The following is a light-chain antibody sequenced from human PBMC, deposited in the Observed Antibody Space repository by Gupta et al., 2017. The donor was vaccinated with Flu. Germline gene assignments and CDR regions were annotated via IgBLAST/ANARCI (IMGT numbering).Light chain of an antibody. CDR2: KTS. CDR3: QFQNT. V-gene: IGKV1-5*03. Sequence: DIQMTQFPSTLSASVGDRVTITCRASKSFSSLLAWYQQKQGKAPKILIYKTSRLKSGVKLRFSGSGSGTEFTRHRQSLETDDYDTHDGQFQNTFGQGTKLDIK. CDR1: KSFSSL. J-gene: IGKJ2*01.